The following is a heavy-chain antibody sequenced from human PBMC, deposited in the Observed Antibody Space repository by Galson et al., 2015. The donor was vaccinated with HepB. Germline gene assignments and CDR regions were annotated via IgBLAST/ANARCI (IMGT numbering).Heavy chain of an antibody. D-gene: IGHD4-17*01. J-gene: IGHJ3*01. V-gene: IGHV3-7*03. CDR1: GFTFSTYW. CDR2: IKQHGNKE. Sequence: SLRLSCAASGFTFSTYWMTWVRQAPGEGLEWVANIKQHGNKEYYVDSVKGRFAISRGNVKNSLYLHMNSLRAEDTAVYYCARVTPSDEYGDYEGAFDVWGQGTMVTVSS. CDR3: ARVTPSDEYGDYEGAFDV.